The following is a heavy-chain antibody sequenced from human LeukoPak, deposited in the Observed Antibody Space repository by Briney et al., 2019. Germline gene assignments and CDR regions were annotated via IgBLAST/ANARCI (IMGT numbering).Heavy chain of an antibody. CDR3: Y. J-gene: IGHJ4*02. CDR1: SGSVSSGTHY. CDR2: IYYTGST. V-gene: IGHV4-61*01. Sequence: TSETLSLTCTVSSGSVSSGTHYWSWIRQPPGKGLEWIGYIYYTGSTNYNPSLKSRVSMSIDTSKNQFSLKLTSVTAADTAVYYDYWGQGTLVTVSS.